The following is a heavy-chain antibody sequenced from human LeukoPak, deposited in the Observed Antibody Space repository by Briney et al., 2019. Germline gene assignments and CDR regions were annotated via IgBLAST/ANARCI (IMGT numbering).Heavy chain of an antibody. V-gene: IGHV1-18*01. Sequence: GASVKVSCKTSGYSFTTYAISWVRQAPGQGLEWMGWISTYNGNTESAQSVQGRLIMTTDTSTRTVYMDLRSLGSDDTAVYYCAREPVPWELQLPTWGQGTLVTVSS. CDR1: GYSFTTYA. CDR3: AREPVPWELQLPT. J-gene: IGHJ5*02. CDR2: ISTYNGNT. D-gene: IGHD1-26*01.